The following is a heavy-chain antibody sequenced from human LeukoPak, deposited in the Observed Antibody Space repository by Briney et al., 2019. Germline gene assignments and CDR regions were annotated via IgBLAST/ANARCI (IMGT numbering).Heavy chain of an antibody. J-gene: IGHJ4*02. CDR1: GFTFSSYA. CDR3: ARGGAGRGYSGYGQVDY. D-gene: IGHD5-12*01. CDR2: ISGSGGST. V-gene: IGHV3-23*01. Sequence: GGSLRLSCAASGFTFSSYAMSWVRQAPGKGLEWVSAISGSGGSTYYADSVKGRFTISRDNSENTLYLQMNSLRAEDTAVYYCARGGAGRGYSGYGQVDYWGQGTLVTVSS.